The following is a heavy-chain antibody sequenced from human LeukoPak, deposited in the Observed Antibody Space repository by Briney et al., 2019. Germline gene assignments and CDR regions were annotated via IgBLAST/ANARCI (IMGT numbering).Heavy chain of an antibody. CDR3: AKGHPNIAAESLQFDY. D-gene: IGHD6-25*01. Sequence: GRSLRLSCAASGFTFSSYGMHWVRQAPGKGLEWVAVISYDGSNKYYADSVKGRFTISRDNSKNTLYLQMNSLRAEDTAVYYCAKGHPNIAAESLQFDYWGQGTLVTVSS. CDR2: ISYDGSNK. J-gene: IGHJ4*02. CDR1: GFTFSSYG. V-gene: IGHV3-30*18.